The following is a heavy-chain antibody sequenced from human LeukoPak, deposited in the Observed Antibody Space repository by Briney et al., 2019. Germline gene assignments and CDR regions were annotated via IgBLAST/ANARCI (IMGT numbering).Heavy chain of an antibody. CDR2: IYNSGST. CDR1: GGSISIYY. V-gene: IGHV4-59*03. D-gene: IGHD1-26*01. CDR3: VRDRELTY. Sequence: SQTLSLTCSVSGGSISIYYWSWVRQPPGKGLEWIGYIYNSGSTNYNPSLKSRVTISVDTSKNQFSLKLTSVTAADTAVYYCVRDRELTYWGQGTLVTVSS. J-gene: IGHJ4*02.